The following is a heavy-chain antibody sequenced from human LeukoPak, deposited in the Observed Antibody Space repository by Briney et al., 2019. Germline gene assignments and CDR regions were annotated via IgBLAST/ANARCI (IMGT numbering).Heavy chain of an antibody. CDR1: GGSISSYY. D-gene: IGHD3-9*01. CDR3: ATHGPSSYDILTGYYYAFDI. V-gene: IGHV4-59*08. J-gene: IGHJ3*02. CDR2: IYYSWGT. Sequence: SETLSLTCTVSGGSISSYYWSWIRQPPGKGLEWIGYIYYSWGTNYNPSLKSRVTISVDTSKNQFSLKMSSVTAADTDVYYCATHGPSSYDILTGYYYAFDIWGQGTMVTVSS.